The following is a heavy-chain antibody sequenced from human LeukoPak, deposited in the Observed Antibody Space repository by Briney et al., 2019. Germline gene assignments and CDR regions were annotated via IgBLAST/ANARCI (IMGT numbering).Heavy chain of an antibody. D-gene: IGHD6-13*01. CDR1: GGTFSSYA. Sequence: GASVKVSCKASGGTFSSYAISWVRQAPGQGLEWMGWISAYNGNTNYAQKLQGRVTMTTDTSTSTAYMELRSLRSDDTAVYYCARDRGSSSWSFTSHFDYWGQGTLVTVSS. V-gene: IGHV1-18*01. J-gene: IGHJ4*02. CDR3: ARDRGSSSWSFTSHFDY. CDR2: ISAYNGNT.